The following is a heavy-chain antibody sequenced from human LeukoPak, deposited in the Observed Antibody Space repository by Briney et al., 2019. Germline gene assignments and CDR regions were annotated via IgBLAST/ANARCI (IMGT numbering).Heavy chain of an antibody. CDR2: INHSGST. J-gene: IGHJ4*02. V-gene: IGHV4-34*01. Sequence: SETLSLTCAVYGGSFSGYYWSWIRQPPGKGLEWIGEINHSGSTNYNPSLKSRVTISVDTSKNQFSLKLSSVTAADTAVYYCARGGLRPPGYWGQGTLVTVSS. CDR3: ARGGLRPPGY. D-gene: IGHD6-6*01. CDR1: GGSFSGYY.